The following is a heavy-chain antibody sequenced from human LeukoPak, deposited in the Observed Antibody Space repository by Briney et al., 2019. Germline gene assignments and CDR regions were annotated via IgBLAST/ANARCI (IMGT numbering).Heavy chain of an antibody. CDR2: ISGSGGST. J-gene: IGHJ3*02. CDR1: GFTFSSYA. Sequence: QPGGSLRLSCAASGFTFSSYAMSWVRQAPGKGLEWVSAISGSGGSTYYADSVKGRFTISRDNSKNTLYLQMNSLRAEDTAVYYCAKDKVDGSYYYNPDAFDIWGQGTMVTVSS. CDR3: AKDKVDGSYYYNPDAFDI. D-gene: IGHD1-26*01. V-gene: IGHV3-23*01.